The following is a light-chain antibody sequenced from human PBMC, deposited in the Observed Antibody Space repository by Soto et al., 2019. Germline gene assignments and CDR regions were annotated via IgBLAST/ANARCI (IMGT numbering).Light chain of an antibody. CDR1: QSINTF. CDR3: QQRSNWIT. J-gene: IGKJ5*01. V-gene: IGKV3-11*01. Sequence: EVLLTQSPATLSVSPGESVTLSCRASQSINTFLAWYQQRPGQAPRLLIYDASYRATGIPARFSGSGSGTDFTLTISSLEPEDFAIYYCQQRSNWITFGQGTRLENK. CDR2: DAS.